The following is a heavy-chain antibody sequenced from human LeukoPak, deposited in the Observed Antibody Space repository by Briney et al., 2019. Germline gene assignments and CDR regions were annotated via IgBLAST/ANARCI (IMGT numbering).Heavy chain of an antibody. CDR1: GGSISSGSYS. D-gene: IGHD2-21*02. CDR3: ARKLGVVTAIPHFDY. Sequence: SQTLSLTCTVSGGSISSGSYSWNWIRQHPGTGLEWLGYIFHSGNIYYNPSLKSRVTISVDTSKNQFSLKLSSVTAADTAVYYCARKLGVVTAIPHFDYWGQGALVTVSS. V-gene: IGHV4-31*03. J-gene: IGHJ4*02. CDR2: IFHSGNI.